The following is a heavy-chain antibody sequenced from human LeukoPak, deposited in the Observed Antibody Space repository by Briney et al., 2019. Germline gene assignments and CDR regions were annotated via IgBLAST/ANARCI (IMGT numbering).Heavy chain of an antibody. CDR3: ARDRSGFYSVDY. Sequence: GGSLRLSCAASGFTFSDYALGWVRQAPGRGLEWVATLSGSGAGTYYSDSVQGRFTISRDNSKTTLYLQMNSLRAEDTAVYYCARDRSGFYSVDYWGQGTLVTVSS. V-gene: IGHV3-23*01. CDR2: LSGSGAGT. CDR1: GFTFSDYA. D-gene: IGHD5-12*01. J-gene: IGHJ4*02.